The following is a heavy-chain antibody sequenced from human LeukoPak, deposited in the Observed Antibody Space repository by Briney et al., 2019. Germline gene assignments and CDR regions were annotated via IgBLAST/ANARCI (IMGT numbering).Heavy chain of an antibody. CDR3: ARANTLVVPYFDY. CDR1: GFTLSTYT. D-gene: IGHD2-21*01. J-gene: IGHJ4*02. V-gene: IGHV3-21*01. Sequence: PGGSLRLSCAASGFTLSTYTMNWVRQAPGKGLEWVSSITSSSSYMYYADSVKGRFTISRDNAKNSLYLQMNSLRAEDTAVYYCARANTLVVPYFDYWGQGTLVTVSS. CDR2: ITSSSSYM.